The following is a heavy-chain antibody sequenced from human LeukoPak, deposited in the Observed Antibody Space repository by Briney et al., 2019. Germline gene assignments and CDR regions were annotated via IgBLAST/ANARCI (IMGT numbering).Heavy chain of an antibody. V-gene: IGHV4-39*07. CDR3: ARHFDYPNAFDI. CDR2: IYYSGST. D-gene: IGHD3-9*01. J-gene: IGHJ3*02. Sequence: SETLSLTCTVSGGSISSSSYYWGWIRQPPGKGLEWIGSIYYSGSTSYNPSLRSRVTISVDTSKDQFSLKLSSVTAADTAVYYSARHFDYPNAFDIWGQGTLVTVSS. CDR1: GGSISSSSYY.